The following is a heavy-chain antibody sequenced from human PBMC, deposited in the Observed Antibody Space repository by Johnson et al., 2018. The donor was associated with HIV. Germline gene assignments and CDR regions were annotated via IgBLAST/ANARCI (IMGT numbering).Heavy chain of an antibody. V-gene: IGHV3-9*01. J-gene: IGHJ3*01. CDR1: GFTVSSNY. CDR3: AKDFGRYCSGGSCYSMSP. D-gene: IGHD2-15*01. CDR2: ISWNSGSI. Sequence: VQLVESGGGLVQPGGSLRLSCAASGFTVSSNYMSWVRQAPGKGLVWVSGISWNSGSIGYADSVKGRFTISRDNAKNSLYLQMNSLRAEDTALYYCAKDFGRYCSGGSCYSMSPWGQGTMVTVSS.